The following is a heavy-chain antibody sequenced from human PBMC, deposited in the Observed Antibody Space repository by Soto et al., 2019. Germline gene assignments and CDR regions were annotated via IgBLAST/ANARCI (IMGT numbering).Heavy chain of an antibody. CDR3: ARTLAAAAYYYYYGMEV. Sequence: EVQLLESGGGLVQPGGSLRLSCAASGFTFSSYTMNWVRQAPGKGLEWVSYITSSSSTIYYADSVKGRFTISRDNAKNSLYLQMNSLRDEDTAVYYCARTLAAAAYYYYYGMEVWGKGTKVTVS. D-gene: IGHD6-13*01. J-gene: IGHJ6*04. V-gene: IGHV3-48*02. CDR2: ITSSSSTI. CDR1: GFTFSSYT.